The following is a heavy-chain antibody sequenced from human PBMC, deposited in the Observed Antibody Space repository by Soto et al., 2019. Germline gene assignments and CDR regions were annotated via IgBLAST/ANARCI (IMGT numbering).Heavy chain of an antibody. CDR1: GGSISSYY. V-gene: IGHV4-4*07. D-gene: IGHD3-3*01. CDR2: IYTSGST. J-gene: IGHJ4*02. CDR3: AREGGDFVQVPYY. Sequence: SETLSLTCTVSGGSISSYYWSWIRQPAGKGLEWIGRIYTSGSTNYNPSLKSRVTMSEDTSKNQFFLDLQSVVAADTAVYFCAREGGDFVQVPYYWGQGTLVTVSS.